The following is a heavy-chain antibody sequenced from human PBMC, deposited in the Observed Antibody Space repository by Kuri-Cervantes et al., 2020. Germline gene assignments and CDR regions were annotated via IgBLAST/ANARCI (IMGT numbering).Heavy chain of an antibody. CDR1: GFTFSSYA. D-gene: IGHD3-9*01. V-gene: IGHV3-23*01. Sequence: GESLKISCAASGFTFSSYAMSWVRQAPGKGLEWVSAISGSGGSTHYADSVKGRFTISRDNAKNSLYLQMNSLRAEDTALYYCAKFILGAFDIWGQGTLVTVSS. J-gene: IGHJ4*02. CDR3: AKFILGAFDI. CDR2: ISGSGGST.